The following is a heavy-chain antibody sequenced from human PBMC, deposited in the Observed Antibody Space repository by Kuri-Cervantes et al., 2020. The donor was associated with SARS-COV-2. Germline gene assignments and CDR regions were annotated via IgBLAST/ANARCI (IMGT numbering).Heavy chain of an antibody. CDR3: ARGIRGSWYVFDY. CDR1: GFTFSSYS. CDR2: ISSSSYI. Sequence: GESLKISCAASGFTFSSYSMNWVRQAPGKGLEWVSSISSSSYIYYADSVKGRFTISRDNAKNSLNLQMNSLRAEDTAVYYCARGIRGSWYVFDYWGQGTLVTVSS. D-gene: IGHD6-13*01. V-gene: IGHV3-21*01. J-gene: IGHJ4*02.